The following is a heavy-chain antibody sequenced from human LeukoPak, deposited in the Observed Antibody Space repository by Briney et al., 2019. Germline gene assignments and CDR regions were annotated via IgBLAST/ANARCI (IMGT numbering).Heavy chain of an antibody. D-gene: IGHD3-22*01. CDR1: GGSISSYY. V-gene: IGHV4-59*01. CDR3: ARDYPTYYYDSSGYSRFDY. J-gene: IGHJ4*02. Sequence: PSETLSLTCTVSGGSISSYYWSWIRQPPGKGLEWIGHIYGSGSTNYNPSLKSRVTLSVDTSKNQFSLKLSSVTAADTAVYYCARDYPTYYYDSSGYSRFDYWGQGTLVTVSS. CDR2: IYGSGST.